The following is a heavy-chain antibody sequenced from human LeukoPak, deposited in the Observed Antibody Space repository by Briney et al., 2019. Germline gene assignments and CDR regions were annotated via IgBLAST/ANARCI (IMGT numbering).Heavy chain of an antibody. CDR3: ARGGAVSGQQLLDS. CDR1: GGSISSYY. D-gene: IGHD6-19*01. V-gene: IGHV4-4*07. Sequence: SETLSLTCSVSGGSISSYYSTWVRQPAGNGLEWIGCIFTSGSTAYNPSLKRRVPMSVDTSKNQSSWKLTSRTASNTAVYYCARGGAVSGQQLLDSWGQGTLVTVSS. J-gene: IGHJ5*01. CDR2: IFTSGST.